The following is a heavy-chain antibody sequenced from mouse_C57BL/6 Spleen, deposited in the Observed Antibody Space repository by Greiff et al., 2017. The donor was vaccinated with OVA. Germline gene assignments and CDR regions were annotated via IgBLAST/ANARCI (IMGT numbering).Heavy chain of an antibody. CDR2: ISNGGGST. D-gene: IGHD4-1*01. V-gene: IGHV5-12*01. CDR3: ARDRTGTGFDY. Sequence: DVKLVESGGGLVQPGGSLKLSCAASGFTFSDYYMYWVRQTPEKRLEWVAYISNGGGSTYYPDTVKGRFTISRDNAKNTLYLQMSRLKSEDTAMYYCARDRTGTGFDYWGQGTTLTVSS. J-gene: IGHJ2*01. CDR1: GFTFSDYY.